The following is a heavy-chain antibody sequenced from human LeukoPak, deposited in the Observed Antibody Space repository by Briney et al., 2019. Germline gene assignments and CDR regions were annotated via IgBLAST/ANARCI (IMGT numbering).Heavy chain of an antibody. CDR3: AREKSYYYYYGMDV. CDR1: GFTFSSYA. J-gene: IGHJ6*02. CDR2: ISYDGSNK. V-gene: IGHV3-30*04. Sequence: GVSLRLSCAASGFTFSSYAMHWVRQAPGKGLEWVAVISYDGSNKYYADSVKGRFTISRDNSKNTLYLQMNSLRAEDTAVYYCAREKSYYYYYGMDVWGQGTTVTVSS.